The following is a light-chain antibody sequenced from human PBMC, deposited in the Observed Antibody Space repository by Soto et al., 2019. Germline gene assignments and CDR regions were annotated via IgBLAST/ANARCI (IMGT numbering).Light chain of an antibody. CDR1: KNDIGVYDF. CDR3: KSYASSSTLDV. V-gene: IGLV2-8*01. CDR2: EVV. Sequence: QSALTQPPSASGSPGQSVTISCTGTKNDIGVYDFVSWYQHHPGKAPRLIIYEVVQRPSGVPDRFSGSKSGNTASLTVSGLQAADEADYFCKSYASSSTLDVFGTGTKLTVL. J-gene: IGLJ1*01.